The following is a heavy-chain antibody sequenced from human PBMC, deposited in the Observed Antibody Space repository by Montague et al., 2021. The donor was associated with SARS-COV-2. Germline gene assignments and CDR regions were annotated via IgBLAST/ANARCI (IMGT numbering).Heavy chain of an antibody. V-gene: IGHV4-39*01. D-gene: IGHD2-2*01. CDR1: GGSISSSSYY. CDR3: ARQGDQLLLEYWFDP. J-gene: IGHJ5*02. CDR2: IYYSGST. Sequence: SETQSLTYTVSGGSISSSSYYWGWIRQPPGKGLEWIGSIYYSGSTYYNPSLKSRVTISVDTSKNQFSLKLSSVTAADTAVYYCARQGDQLLLEYWFDPWGQGTLVTVSS.